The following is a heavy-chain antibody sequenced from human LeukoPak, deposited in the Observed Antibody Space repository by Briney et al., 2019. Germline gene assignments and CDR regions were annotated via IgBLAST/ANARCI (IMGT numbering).Heavy chain of an antibody. CDR3: ARQSMTGNERGDDAFDI. CDR2: ISAHNGNT. V-gene: IGHV1-18*01. J-gene: IGHJ3*02. CDR1: GYTFTSYG. D-gene: IGHD3-9*01. Sequence: ASVNVSCKASGYTFTSYGISWVRQAPGQGLEWMGWISAHNGNTNYAQKFQGRVAMTTDTSTSTAYMELRSLRSDDTAVYYCARQSMTGNERGDDAFDIWGQGTMVTVSS.